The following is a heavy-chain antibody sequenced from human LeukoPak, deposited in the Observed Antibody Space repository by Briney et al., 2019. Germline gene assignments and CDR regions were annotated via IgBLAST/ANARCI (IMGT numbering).Heavy chain of an antibody. Sequence: GGSLRLSCAVSGFTITDYGMSWVRQAPGKGLEWVSATSVSGDTKYYADSVKGRFIISRDNSRNTLYLQMNSLRAEDTAVYYCAKVDVVGATTSYYFDYWGQGTLVTVSS. CDR2: TSVSGDTK. D-gene: IGHD1-26*01. CDR3: AKVDVVGATTSYYFDY. CDR1: GFTITDYG. V-gene: IGHV3-23*01. J-gene: IGHJ4*02.